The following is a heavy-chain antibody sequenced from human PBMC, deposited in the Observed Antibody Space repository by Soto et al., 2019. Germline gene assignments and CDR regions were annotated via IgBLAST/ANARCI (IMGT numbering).Heavy chain of an antibody. J-gene: IGHJ6*02. Sequence: VQLVESGGGEVQPGRSLRLSCAASGFTYTDFALHWVRQAPGKGLEWVAIISYDGSDKYYADSVKGRLSISRDNPKNSLYLEMNSLMPEDTAVYFCARRACDSYYAIDVWGQGTTVTVFS. CDR2: ISYDGSDK. CDR1: GFTYTDFA. D-gene: IGHD3-22*01. CDR3: ARRACDSYYAIDV. V-gene: IGHV3-30-3*01.